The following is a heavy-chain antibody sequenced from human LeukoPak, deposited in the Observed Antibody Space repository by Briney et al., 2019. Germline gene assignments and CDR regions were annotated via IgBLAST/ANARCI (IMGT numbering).Heavy chain of an antibody. CDR1: GFNSGNYW. D-gene: IGHD3-3*01. J-gene: IGHJ4*02. CDR2: IRYDGSNE. Sequence: GGSLRLSCAASGFNSGNYWMSWVRQAPGKGLEWVAFIRYDGSNEYYADSVKGRFTISRDNSNNTLYLQMNSLRPGDTAVYYCAKDRARFFEWLPNFAYWGQGNLVTVSS. CDR3: AKDRARFFEWLPNFAY. V-gene: IGHV3-30*02.